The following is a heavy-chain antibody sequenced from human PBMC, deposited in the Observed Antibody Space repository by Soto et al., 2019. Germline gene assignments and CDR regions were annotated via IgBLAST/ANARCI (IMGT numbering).Heavy chain of an antibody. J-gene: IGHJ4*02. V-gene: IGHV3-23*01. CDR3: AKGDILTGYYGYYFDY. CDR1: GFTFSSYA. CDR2: ISGSGGST. D-gene: IGHD3-9*01. Sequence: GGSLRLSCAASGFTFSSYAMSWVRQAPGKGLEWVSAISGSGGSTYYADSVKGRFTISRDNSKNTLYLQMNSLRAEDTAVYYCAKGDILTGYYGYYFDYWGQGTLVTSPQ.